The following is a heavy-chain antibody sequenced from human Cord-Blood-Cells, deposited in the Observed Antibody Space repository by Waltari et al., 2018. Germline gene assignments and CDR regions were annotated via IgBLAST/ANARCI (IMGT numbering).Heavy chain of an antibody. D-gene: IGHD7-27*01. CDR1: GGTFSSYA. Sequence: QVQLVQSGAEVKKPGSSVKVSCKASGGTFSSYAISWVRQAPGQGFEWMGGINPNSGGTNYAQKFQGRVTMTRDTSISTAYMELSRLRSDDTAVYYCARGDFLTVDYWGQGTLVTVSS. CDR3: ARGDFLTVDY. J-gene: IGHJ4*02. CDR2: INPNSGGT. V-gene: IGHV1-2*02.